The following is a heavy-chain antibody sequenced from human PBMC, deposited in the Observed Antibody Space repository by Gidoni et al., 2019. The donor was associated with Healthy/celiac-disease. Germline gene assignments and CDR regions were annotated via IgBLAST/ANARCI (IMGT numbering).Heavy chain of an antibody. CDR2: INHSGST. CDR1: GGSFSGYY. Sequence: QVQLQQWGAGLLKPSETLSLTCAVYGGSFSGYYWSWIRQPPGKGLEWIGEINHSGSTNYNPSLKSRVTISVDTSKNQFSLKLSSVTAADTAVYYCASGWYFDYWGQGTLVTVSS. CDR3: ASGWYFDY. V-gene: IGHV4-34*01. J-gene: IGHJ4*02.